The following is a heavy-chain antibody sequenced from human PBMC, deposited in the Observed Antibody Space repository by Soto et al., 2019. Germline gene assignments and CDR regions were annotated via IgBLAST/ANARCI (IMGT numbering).Heavy chain of an antibody. CDR1: GYTFTSYG. V-gene: IGHV1-18*01. CDR3: ARTTYCGGDCYSGHFDY. Sequence: ASVKVSCKASGYTFTSYGISWVRQAPGQGLEWMGWISAYNGNTNYAQKLQGRVTVTTDTSTSTAYMELRSLRSDDTAVYYCARTTYCGGDCYSGHFDYWGQGTLVTVSS. J-gene: IGHJ4*02. CDR2: ISAYNGNT. D-gene: IGHD2-21*02.